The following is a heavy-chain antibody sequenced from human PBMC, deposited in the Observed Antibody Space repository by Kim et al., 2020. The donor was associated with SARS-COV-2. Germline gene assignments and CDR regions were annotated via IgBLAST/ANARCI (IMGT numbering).Heavy chain of an antibody. J-gene: IGHJ4*02. CDR3: ARYCASSSCTRRREDY. D-gene: IGHD2-2*01. Sequence: ASVKVPCKASGYTFTDYGFSWVRQAPGQGLEWMGWMSVGLSYSALKFQGRLTMATDTSTTTAYMELANLTSDDTATYYCARYCASSSCTRRREDYWGQGT. CDR1: GYTFTDYG. V-gene: IGHV1-18*04. CDR2: MSVGLS.